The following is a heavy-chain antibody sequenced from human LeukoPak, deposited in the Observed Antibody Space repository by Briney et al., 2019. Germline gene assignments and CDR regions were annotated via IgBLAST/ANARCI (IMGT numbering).Heavy chain of an antibody. J-gene: IGHJ5*02. CDR2: INHSGST. CDR1: GGSFSGYY. Sequence: KSSETLSLTCAVYGGSFSGYYWSWIRQPPGKGLEWIGEINHSGSTNYNPSLKSRVTISVDASKNQFSLKLSSVTVADTAVYYCARRNSYGFVDWFDPWGQGTLVTVSS. D-gene: IGHD5-18*01. CDR3: ARRNSYGFVDWFDP. V-gene: IGHV4-34*01.